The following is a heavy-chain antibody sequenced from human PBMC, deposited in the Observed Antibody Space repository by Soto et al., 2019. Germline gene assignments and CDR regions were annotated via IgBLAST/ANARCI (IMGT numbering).Heavy chain of an antibody. Sequence: SETLSLTCIVSGGSMSGYYWSWMRQPPGEGLEWIGHFYYSGGTKYNPSLRSRVAISADMSKNQLSLSLSSVTAADTAVYYCARMPVWTNGNHGWFDPWGQGTLVTVSS. D-gene: IGHD1-20*01. CDR1: GGSMSGYY. CDR2: FYYSGGT. V-gene: IGHV4-59*01. CDR3: ARMPVWTNGNHGWFDP. J-gene: IGHJ5*02.